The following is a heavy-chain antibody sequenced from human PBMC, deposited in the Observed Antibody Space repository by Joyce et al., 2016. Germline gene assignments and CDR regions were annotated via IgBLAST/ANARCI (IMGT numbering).Heavy chain of an antibody. D-gene: IGHD6-6*01. CDR1: GFLFSGFS. Sequence: EVQLVESGGDLVQPGGSLRLSRSASGFLFSGFSINWVRQAPGKGLVWVSYISGSSDTIYYADSVKGRFSISRDNVQGSLHLQMNSLREEDTAIYYCSISSGGARSPFDYWGQGTLVIVSS. CDR3: SISSGGARSPFDY. J-gene: IGHJ4*02. V-gene: IGHV3-48*02. CDR2: ISGSSDTI.